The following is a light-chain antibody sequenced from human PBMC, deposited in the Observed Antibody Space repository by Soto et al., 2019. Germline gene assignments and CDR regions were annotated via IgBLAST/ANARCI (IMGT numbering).Light chain of an antibody. CDR3: QQYGSSPSIT. V-gene: IGKV3-11*01. Sequence: EIVLTQSPATLSLSPGERATLSCRASQNVANYLDWYQQKPGQAPRLLIYESSNRATGIAARFSGSGSGTDFTLTISSLEPEDFAVYYCQQYGSSPSITFGQGTRLEIK. J-gene: IGKJ5*01. CDR2: ESS. CDR1: QNVANY.